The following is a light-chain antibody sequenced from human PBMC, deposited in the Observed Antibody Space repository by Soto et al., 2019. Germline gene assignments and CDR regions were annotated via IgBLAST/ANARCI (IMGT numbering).Light chain of an antibody. CDR3: QQYGKSPWT. J-gene: IGKJ1*01. Sequence: EVVLTQSPGTLSLSPGERATLQCRASQSFGSYLAWFQQKPGQAPRLLIFGASGRATGIPDRFSGSGSGTDFTLTISRLDPEDFAVYYCQQYGKSPWTVGQGTTVEIK. CDR2: GAS. CDR1: QSFGSY. V-gene: IGKV3-20*01.